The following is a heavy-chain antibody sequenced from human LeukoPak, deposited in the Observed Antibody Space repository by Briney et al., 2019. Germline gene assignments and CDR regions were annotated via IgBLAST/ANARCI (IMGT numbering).Heavy chain of an antibody. Sequence: ASVKVSCKASGYTFTSYDINWVRQATGQGLEWMGWMNPNSGNTGYAQKFQGRVTMTRNTSISTAYMELSSLRSEDTAVYYCARAPGGYDFWTDWGQGTLVTVSP. D-gene: IGHD3/OR15-3a*01. V-gene: IGHV1-8*01. J-gene: IGHJ4*02. CDR1: GYTFTSYD. CDR3: ARAPGGYDFWTD. CDR2: MNPNSGNT.